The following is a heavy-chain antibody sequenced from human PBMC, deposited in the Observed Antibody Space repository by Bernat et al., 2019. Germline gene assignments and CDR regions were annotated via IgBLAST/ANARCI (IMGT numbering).Heavy chain of an antibody. CDR3: AKGRLVGVACMGLDF. J-gene: IGHJ4*02. V-gene: IGHV3-30*18. CDR2: ISYDGSNK. D-gene: IGHD6-19*01. Sequence: QVQLVESGGGVVQPGRSLRLSCAASGFTFSSYGMHWVRQAPGKGLEWVAVISYDGSNKYYADSVKGRFTISRDNSKNTLYLQMNSLRAEDTAVYYCAKGRLVGVACMGLDFWGQGTLGTVSS. CDR1: GFTFSSYG.